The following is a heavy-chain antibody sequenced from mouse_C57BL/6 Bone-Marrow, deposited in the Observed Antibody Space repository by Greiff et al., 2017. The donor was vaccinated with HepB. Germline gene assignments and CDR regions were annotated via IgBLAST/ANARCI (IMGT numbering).Heavy chain of an antibody. CDR1: GYTFTSYG. Sequence: VQLQQSGAELARPGASVKLSCKASGYTFTSYGISWVKQRTGQGLEWIGEIYPRSGNTYYNEKFKGKATLTADKSSSTAYMELRSLTSEDSAVYFCARNYNSNYLYYFDYWGQGTTLTVSS. CDR2: IYPRSGNT. V-gene: IGHV1-81*01. D-gene: IGHD2-5*01. CDR3: ARNYNSNYLYYFDY. J-gene: IGHJ2*01.